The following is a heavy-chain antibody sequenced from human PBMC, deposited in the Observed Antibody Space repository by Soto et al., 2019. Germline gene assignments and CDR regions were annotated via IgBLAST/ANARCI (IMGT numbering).Heavy chain of an antibody. CDR3: ARGSGSTFDY. CDR2: IYYSGST. V-gene: IGHV4-59*01. CDR1: GGSISGYY. Sequence: PSETLSLTCTVSGGSISGYYWSWIRQPPGEGLEWVGNIYYSGSTNYNPSLKNRVTISVDTSKNQFSLKVSSVTAADTAVYYCARGSGSTFDYWGQGTLVTVSS. J-gene: IGHJ4*02. D-gene: IGHD3-10*01.